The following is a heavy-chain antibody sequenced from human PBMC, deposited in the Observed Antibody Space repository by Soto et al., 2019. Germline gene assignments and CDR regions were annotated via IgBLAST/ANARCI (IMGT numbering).Heavy chain of an antibody. Sequence: QVQLVESGGGVVQPGRSLRLSCAASGFTFSSYGMHWVRQAPGKGLEWVAVIWYDGSNKYYADSVKGRFTISRDNSKNTLYLQMNSLRAEDTAVYYCAGREYGDYAISLDYWGQGTLVTVSS. CDR2: IWYDGSNK. CDR3: AGREYGDYAISLDY. CDR1: GFTFSSYG. V-gene: IGHV3-33*01. J-gene: IGHJ4*02. D-gene: IGHD4-17*01.